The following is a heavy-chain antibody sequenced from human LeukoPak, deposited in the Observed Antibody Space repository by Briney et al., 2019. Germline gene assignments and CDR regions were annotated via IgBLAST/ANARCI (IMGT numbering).Heavy chain of an antibody. V-gene: IGHV4-39*01. CDR2: IYYSGST. Sequence: SETLSLTCTVSGGSISTSSDYWGWIRQPPGKGLEWIGSIYYSGSTYYNPSLKSRLTISVDTSENQFSLKLRSVTAADSAVYYCARQGYTRTYPPWGQGTLVTVSS. J-gene: IGHJ5*02. D-gene: IGHD1-26*01. CDR1: GGSISTSSDY. CDR3: ARQGYTRTYPP.